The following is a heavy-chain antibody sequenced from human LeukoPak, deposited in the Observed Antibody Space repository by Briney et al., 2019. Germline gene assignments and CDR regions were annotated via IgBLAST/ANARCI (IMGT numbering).Heavy chain of an antibody. CDR2: IYYSGSA. Sequence: SETLSLTCTVSGYSISSGYYWSWIRQPPGKGLEWIGYIYYSGSANYNPSLKSRVTISVDTSKNQFSLKLSSVTAADTAVYYCTRNSGWYGVSWGQGTLVTVSS. CDR1: GYSISSGYY. CDR3: TRNSGWYGVS. D-gene: IGHD6-19*01. J-gene: IGHJ4*02. V-gene: IGHV4-61*01.